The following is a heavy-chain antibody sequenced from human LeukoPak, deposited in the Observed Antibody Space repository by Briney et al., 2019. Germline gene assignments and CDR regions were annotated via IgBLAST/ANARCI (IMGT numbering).Heavy chain of an antibody. Sequence: GGTLTLSRAASGFTFSSYGLSWVRQAPGKGLEWVSVISGSGGSTYYADPVKGRFTISRDNSKNTLYLQMNSLRAEATAVYYCAKSGYSSSWSNAAVYNWFDPWGEGTLVTVSS. CDR1: GFTFSSYG. CDR2: ISGSGGST. D-gene: IGHD6-13*01. V-gene: IGHV3-23*01. CDR3: AKSGYSSSWSNAAVYNWFDP. J-gene: IGHJ5*02.